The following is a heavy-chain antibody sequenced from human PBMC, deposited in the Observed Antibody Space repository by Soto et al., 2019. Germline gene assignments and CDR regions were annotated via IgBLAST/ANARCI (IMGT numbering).Heavy chain of an antibody. CDR1: GGTFSSYA. D-gene: IGHD6-13*01. Sequence: QVQLVQSGAEVKKPGSSVKVSCKASGGTFSSYAISWVRQAPGQGLEWMGGIIPIFGTANYAQKFQGRVTITADESTSTAYMELSSLRSEDTAVYYCARDRQGSSWYMNPVVAGWPKYGMDVWGQGTTVTVSS. J-gene: IGHJ6*02. V-gene: IGHV1-69*01. CDR2: IIPIFGTA. CDR3: ARDRQGSSWYMNPVVAGWPKYGMDV.